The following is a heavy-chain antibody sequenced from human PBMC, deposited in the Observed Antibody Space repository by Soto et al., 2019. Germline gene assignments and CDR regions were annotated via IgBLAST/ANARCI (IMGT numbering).Heavy chain of an antibody. CDR3: SASSACGGHYSNCSIRQAEY. J-gene: IGHJ4*01. D-gene: IGHD2-21*01. V-gene: IGHV4-61*03. CDR1: VASVSSNNYY. Sequence: QVQLQESGPGRVKPSETLSLTCSVSVASVSSNNYYGSWIRQPPGKGLEGIGYFKNIERTRHKTSHKGRVSIPLDTCKNNFTLKPTSVNAADTPVYYCSASSACGGHYSNCSIRQAEYWGHGALVSVSA. CDR2: FKNIERT.